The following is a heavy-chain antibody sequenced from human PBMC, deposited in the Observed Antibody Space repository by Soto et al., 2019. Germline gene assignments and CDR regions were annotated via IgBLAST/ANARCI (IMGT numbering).Heavy chain of an antibody. V-gene: IGHV3-30-3*01. CDR1: GFTFSSYA. CDR2: ISYDGSNK. CDR3: ARDNRMFNY. D-gene: IGHD3-10*02. Sequence: QVQLVESGGGVVQPGRSLRLSCAASGFTFSSYAMHWVRQAAGKGLEWVAVISYDGSNKYYADSVKGRFTISRDNSKNTLYLQMNSLRAEDTAVYYCARDNRMFNYWGQGTLVTVSS. J-gene: IGHJ4*02.